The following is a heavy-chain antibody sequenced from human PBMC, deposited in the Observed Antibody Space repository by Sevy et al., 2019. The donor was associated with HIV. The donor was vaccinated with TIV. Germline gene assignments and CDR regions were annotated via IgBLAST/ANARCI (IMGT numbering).Heavy chain of an antibody. CDR1: GFTFSNYA. CDR2: IWSDGAYQ. D-gene: IGHD3-22*01. CDR3: ARGGYYYDNAAYYALDS. J-gene: IGHJ4*02. Sequence: GGSLRRSCAATGFTFSNYAMHWVRQAPGKGMEWVAIIWSDGAYQYHGDSVKGRFTISRDNSKNTLYLQTNKVRVEDTAVYYCARGGYYYDNAAYYALDSWGQGTLVTVSS. V-gene: IGHV3-33*01.